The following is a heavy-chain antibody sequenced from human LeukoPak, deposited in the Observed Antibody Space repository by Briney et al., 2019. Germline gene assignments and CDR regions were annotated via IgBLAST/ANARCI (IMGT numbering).Heavy chain of an antibody. Sequence: KPSQTLSLTCTVSGGSISSSSYYWGWIRQPPGKGLEWIGSIYYSGSTYYNPSLKSRVTISVDTSKNQFSLKLSSVTAADTAVYYCAKAGYSSGWYELQNFDYWGQGTLVTVSS. CDR3: AKAGYSSGWYELQNFDY. V-gene: IGHV4-39*07. J-gene: IGHJ4*02. CDR2: IYYSGST. CDR1: GGSISSSSYY. D-gene: IGHD6-19*01.